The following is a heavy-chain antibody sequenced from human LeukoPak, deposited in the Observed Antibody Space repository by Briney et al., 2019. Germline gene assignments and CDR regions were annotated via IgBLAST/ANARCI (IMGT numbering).Heavy chain of an antibody. CDR1: GESFSGYY. D-gene: IGHD3-22*01. Sequence: KPSETLSLTCAVYGESFSGYYWSWIRHTPGKGLEWIGDIIHSGSTNYNPSLQSRVTTSVDTSKTQFSVKLSSVTAADTAVYYCARRIGKMTMITVAAPSYDYWGQGTLVTVSS. V-gene: IGHV4-34*12. CDR2: IIHSGST. CDR3: ARRIGKMTMITVAAPSYDY. J-gene: IGHJ4*02.